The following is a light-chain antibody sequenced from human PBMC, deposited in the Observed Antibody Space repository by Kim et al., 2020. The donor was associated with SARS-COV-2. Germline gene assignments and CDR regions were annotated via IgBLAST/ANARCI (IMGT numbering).Light chain of an antibody. V-gene: IGKV3-20*01. Sequence: EIVLTQSPGTLSLSPGERATLSCRTSQSVSNSYLAWYQVKPGQAPRLLIYAASSRATGIPDRFTGSGSGTDFTLSISRLEPEDFAVYYCQGYGAFGQGTKVEIK. J-gene: IGKJ1*01. CDR3: QGYGA. CDR2: AAS. CDR1: QSVSNSY.